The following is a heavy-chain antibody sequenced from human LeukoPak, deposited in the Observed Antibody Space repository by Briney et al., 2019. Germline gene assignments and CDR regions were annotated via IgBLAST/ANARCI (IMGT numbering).Heavy chain of an antibody. V-gene: IGHV3-48*04. Sequence: PGGTLSLSCAASGFTFSSYGMSWVRQAPGKGLEWVSYISSSGSTIYYADSVKGRFTISRDNAKNSLYLQMNSLRAEDTAVYYCARPRGPYCSSTSCYEGYNWFDPWGQGTLVTVSS. CDR2: ISSSGSTI. J-gene: IGHJ5*02. D-gene: IGHD2-2*01. CDR3: ARPRGPYCSSTSCYEGYNWFDP. CDR1: GFTFSSYG.